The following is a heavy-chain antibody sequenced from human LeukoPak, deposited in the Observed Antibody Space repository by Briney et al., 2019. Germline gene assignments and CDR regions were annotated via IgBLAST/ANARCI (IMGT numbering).Heavy chain of an antibody. V-gene: IGHV4-31*03. Sequence: PSQTLSLTCTVSGGSISSGGYYWSWIRQHPGKGLEWIGYMYNSGSTYYNPSLKSRVTISVDTSKNQFSLKLSSVTAADTAVYYCARDRVLGPRGETKGEYYYYGMDVWGQGTTVTVSS. J-gene: IGHJ6*02. CDR2: MYNSGST. CDR1: GGSISSGGYY. D-gene: IGHD3-16*01. CDR3: ARDRVLGPRGETKGEYYYYGMDV.